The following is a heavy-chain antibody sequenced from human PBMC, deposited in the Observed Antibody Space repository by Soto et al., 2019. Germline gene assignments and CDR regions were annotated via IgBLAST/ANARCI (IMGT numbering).Heavy chain of an antibody. J-gene: IGHJ4*02. D-gene: IGHD3-10*01. Sequence: QVQLVESGGGVVQPGRSLRLSCTASGFTFSSYGMHWVRQAPGKGLEWVAIIRSDGNKKYYADSMKCRFTISRDNSKTTLYLQMNSLRAEGTAGYYCARDLVLAAGSDAYWGQGTLVTVSS. CDR2: IRSDGNKK. CDR3: ARDLVLAAGSDAY. V-gene: IGHV3-33*01. CDR1: GFTFSSYG.